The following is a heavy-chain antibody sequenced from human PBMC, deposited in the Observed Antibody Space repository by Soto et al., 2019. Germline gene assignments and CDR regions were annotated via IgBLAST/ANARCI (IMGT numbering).Heavy chain of an antibody. CDR2: ISSSGSTI. J-gene: IGHJ5*02. CDR1: GFTFSDYY. D-gene: IGHD3-3*01. Sequence: GGSLRLSCAASGFTFSDYYMSWIRQAPGKGLEWVSYISSSGSTIYYADSVKGRFTISRDNAKNSLYLQMNSLRAEDTAVYYCASSNTFYDFWSGYYNWFDPWGQGTLVTVSS. CDR3: ASSNTFYDFWSGYYNWFDP. V-gene: IGHV3-11*01.